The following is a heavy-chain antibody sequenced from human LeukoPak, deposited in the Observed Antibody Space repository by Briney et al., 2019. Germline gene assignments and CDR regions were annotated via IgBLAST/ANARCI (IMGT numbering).Heavy chain of an antibody. CDR2: ISAYNGNT. CDR1: GYTFTGYY. V-gene: IGHV1-18*04. CDR3: ARAAPEDDY. J-gene: IGHJ4*02. Sequence: ASVKVSCKASGYTFTGYYMHWVRQAPGQGLEWMGWISAYNGNTNYAQKLQGRVTMTTDTSTSTAYMELRSLRSDDTAVYYCARAAPEDDYWGQGTLVTVSS.